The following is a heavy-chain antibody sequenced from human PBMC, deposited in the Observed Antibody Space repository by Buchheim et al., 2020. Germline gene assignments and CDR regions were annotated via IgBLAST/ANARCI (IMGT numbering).Heavy chain of an antibody. CDR2: LYYSWST. Sequence: QLQLQESGPGLVKPSETLSLTCTVSGGSISSISYYWGGIRQPPGKGLEWIGSLYYSWSTSYNPYLKSRVTISVDTSKNQFSLKLSSVTAAETAVYYCAGVTIFPEYWGQGTL. CDR1: GGSISSISYY. D-gene: IGHD3-9*01. J-gene: IGHJ4*02. V-gene: IGHV4-39*01. CDR3: AGVTIFPEY.